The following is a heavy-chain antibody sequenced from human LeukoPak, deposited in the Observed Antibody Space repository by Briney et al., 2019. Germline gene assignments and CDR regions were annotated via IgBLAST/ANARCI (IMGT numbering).Heavy chain of an antibody. CDR3: TRDSLYYYGSGSSIDY. J-gene: IGHJ4*02. V-gene: IGHV3-15*01. CDR2: IKSKTAGGTT. D-gene: IGHD3-10*01. CDR1: GFTFSNAW. Sequence: GGSLRLSCAASGFTFSNAWMSWVRHAPGKGLEWVGRIKSKTAGGTTDYAAPVKGRCTISRDDSKRIAYLQMNSLKTEDTDVYYCTRDSLYYYGSGSSIDYWGQGTLVTVSS.